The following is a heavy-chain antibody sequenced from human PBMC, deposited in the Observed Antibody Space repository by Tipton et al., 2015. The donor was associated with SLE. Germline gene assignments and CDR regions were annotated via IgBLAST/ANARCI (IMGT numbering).Heavy chain of an antibody. Sequence: TLSLTCTVSGDSVSRSTYHWGWVRQPPGKGLEWIGSIYYSGSTYYTPSLKSRVTISVDTSKNQFSLKLSSVTAADTAVYYCARWSHVYGGPVFDYWGQGTLVTVSA. CDR2: IYYSGST. CDR1: GDSVSRSTYH. D-gene: IGHD4-23*01. V-gene: IGHV4-39*07. CDR3: ARWSHVYGGPVFDY. J-gene: IGHJ4*02.